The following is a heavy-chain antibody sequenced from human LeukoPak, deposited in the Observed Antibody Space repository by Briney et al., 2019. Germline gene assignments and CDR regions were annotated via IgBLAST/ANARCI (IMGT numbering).Heavy chain of an antibody. CDR1: GGSISSYY. D-gene: IGHD3-10*01. CDR3: ARTRGYGSPRFDY. V-gene: IGHV4-59*08. CDR2: IYYSGST. J-gene: IGHJ4*02. Sequence: SETLSLTCTVSGGSISSYYWSWIRQPPGKGLEWIGYIYYSGSTNYNPSLKSRVTISVDTSKNQFSLKLSSVTAADTAVCYCARTRGYGSPRFDYWGQGTLVTVSS.